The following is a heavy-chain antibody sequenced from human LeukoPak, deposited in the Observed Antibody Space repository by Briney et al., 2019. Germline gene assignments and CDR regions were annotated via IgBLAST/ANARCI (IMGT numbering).Heavy chain of an antibody. V-gene: IGHV3-48*04. CDR3: ARDYNYAFDN. CDR1: GFTFSGYS. D-gene: IGHD1-1*01. J-gene: IGHJ4*02. CDR2: IGISSGNT. Sequence: GGSLRLSCAASGFTFSGYSMNWVRQAPGKGLEWISYIGISSGNTKYADSVKGRFTISGDNAKSSLYLQMNSLRVEDTAVYYCARDYNYAFDNWGQGTLVTVSS.